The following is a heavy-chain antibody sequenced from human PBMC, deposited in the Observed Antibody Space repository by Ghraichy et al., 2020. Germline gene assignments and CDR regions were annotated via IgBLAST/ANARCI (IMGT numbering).Heavy chain of an antibody. V-gene: IGHV3-23*01. CDR3: AKDNLERTYYDFWSGYSPFDY. J-gene: IGHJ4*02. CDR1: GFTFSSYA. Sequence: GESLRLSCAASGFTFSSYAMSWVRQAPGKGLEWVSAISGSGGSTYYADSVKGRFTISRDNSKNTLYLQMNSLRAEDTAVYYCAKDNLERTYYDFWSGYSPFDYWGQGTLVTVSS. CDR2: ISGSGGST. D-gene: IGHD3-3*01.